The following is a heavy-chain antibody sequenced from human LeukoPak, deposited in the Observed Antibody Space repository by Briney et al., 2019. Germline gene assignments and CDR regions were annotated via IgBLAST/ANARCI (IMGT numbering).Heavy chain of an antibody. CDR3: AREGLMGATNY. CDR2: ISYDGSNK. V-gene: IGHV3-30-3*01. CDR1: GFTFSSYA. Sequence: GGSLRLSCAASGFTFSSYAMHWVRQAPGKGLEWVAVISYDGSNKYYADSVKGRFTISRDNSKNTLYLQMNSLRAEDTAVYYCAREGLMGATNYWGQGTLVTVSS. D-gene: IGHD1-26*01. J-gene: IGHJ4*02.